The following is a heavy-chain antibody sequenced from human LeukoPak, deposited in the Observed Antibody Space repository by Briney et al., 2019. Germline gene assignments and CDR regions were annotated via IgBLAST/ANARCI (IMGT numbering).Heavy chain of an antibody. Sequence: PGGSLRLSCAASGFTFSSYGMHWVRQAPGKGLEWVAVIWYDGSNKYYADSVKGRFTISRDNSKNTLYLQMNSLRAEDTAVYYCARGHSSSSGVFFYWGQGTLVTVSS. CDR1: GFTFSSYG. V-gene: IGHV3-33*01. CDR3: ARGHSSSSGVFFY. D-gene: IGHD6-6*01. J-gene: IGHJ4*02. CDR2: IWYDGSNK.